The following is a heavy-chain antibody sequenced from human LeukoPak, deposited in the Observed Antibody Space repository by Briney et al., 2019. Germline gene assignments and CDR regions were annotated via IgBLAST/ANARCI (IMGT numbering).Heavy chain of an antibody. CDR3: ARGLGGGSGSYYNG. J-gene: IGHJ4*02. D-gene: IGHD3-10*01. V-gene: IGHV1-2*02. CDR1: GYTFTGYY. CDR2: TNPNSGGT. Sequence: GASVKVSCKASGYTFTGYYMHWVRQAPGQGLEWMGWTNPNSGGTNYAQKFQGRVSMTRDTSISTAYMELSRLRSDDTAVYYCARGLGGGSGSYYNGWGQGTLVTVSS.